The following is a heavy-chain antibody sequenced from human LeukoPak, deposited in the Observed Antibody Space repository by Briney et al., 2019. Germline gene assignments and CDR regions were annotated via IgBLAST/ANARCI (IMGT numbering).Heavy chain of an antibody. CDR1: GYTFSSYG. D-gene: IGHD3-10*01. J-gene: IGHJ6*02. CDR2: ISTYNGNT. V-gene: IGHV1-18*01. CDR3: ARNMIRGRYYYYGMDV. Sequence: GASVKVSCKASGYTFSSYGISWVRQAPGQGLEWMGEISTYNGNTNYAQKFQGRVTMTTDTSTSTAYMELRSLRSDDTAVYYCARNMIRGRYYYYGMDVWGQGTTVTVSS.